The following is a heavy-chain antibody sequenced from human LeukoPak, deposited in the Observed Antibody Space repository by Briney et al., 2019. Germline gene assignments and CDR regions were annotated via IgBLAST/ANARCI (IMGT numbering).Heavy chain of an antibody. Sequence: SQTLSLTCTVSGGSISSGGYYWSWIRQHPGKGQEWNGYIYYSGSTYYNPSLKSRVTISVDTSKNQFSLKLSSVTAADTAVYYCARDPFWGVNYYGMDVWGQGTTVTVSS. CDR3: ARDPFWGVNYYGMDV. V-gene: IGHV4-31*03. CDR2: IYYSGST. CDR1: GGSISSGGYY. D-gene: IGHD3-10*01. J-gene: IGHJ6*02.